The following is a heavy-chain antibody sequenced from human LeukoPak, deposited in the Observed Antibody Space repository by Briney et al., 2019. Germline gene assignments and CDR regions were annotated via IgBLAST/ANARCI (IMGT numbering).Heavy chain of an antibody. V-gene: IGHV4-39*07. Sequence: SETLSLTCTVSGGSISSSIYYWGWIRQPPGKGLEWIGNIYYSGSTYDNPSLRGRVTISVDTSKNQFSLKLSSVTAADTAVYYCARDIDGGVDYWGQGTLVTVSS. CDR1: GGSISSSIYY. D-gene: IGHD2-15*01. CDR2: IYYSGST. J-gene: IGHJ4*02. CDR3: ARDIDGGVDY.